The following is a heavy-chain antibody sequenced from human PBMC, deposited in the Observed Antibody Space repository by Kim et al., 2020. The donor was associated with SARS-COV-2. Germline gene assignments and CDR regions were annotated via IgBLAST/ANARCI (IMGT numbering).Heavy chain of an antibody. CDR1: GFTFSSYA. CDR2: ISYDGSNK. V-gene: IGHV3-30*04. Sequence: GGSLRLSCAASGFTFSSYAMHWVRQAPGKGLEWVAVISYDGSNKYYADSVKGRFTISRDNSKNTLYLQMNSLRAEDTAVYYCARFWERITMVRGVEEHWGQGTLVTVSS. D-gene: IGHD3-10*01. CDR3: ARFWERITMVRGVEEH. J-gene: IGHJ1*01.